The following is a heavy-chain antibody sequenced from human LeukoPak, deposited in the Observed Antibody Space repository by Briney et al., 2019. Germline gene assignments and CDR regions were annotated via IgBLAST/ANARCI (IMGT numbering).Heavy chain of an antibody. CDR1: GGSISSYY. CDR3: ARVATVTTRAPYNWFDP. J-gene: IGHJ5*02. Sequence: SETLSLTCTVSGGSISSYYWSWIRQPPGKGLEWIGYIYYSGSTNYNPSLKSRVTISVDTSKNQFSLTLSSVTAADTAVYYCARVATVTTRAPYNWFDPWGQGTLVTASS. D-gene: IGHD4-17*01. V-gene: IGHV4-59*01. CDR2: IYYSGST.